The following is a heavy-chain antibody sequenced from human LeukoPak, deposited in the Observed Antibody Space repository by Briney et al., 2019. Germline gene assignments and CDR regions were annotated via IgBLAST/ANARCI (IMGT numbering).Heavy chain of an antibody. D-gene: IGHD1-26*01. J-gene: IGHJ4*02. Sequence: GGSLRLSCAASGFTFSSIAMSWVRQAPDKGLEWVSTISGSGGGTYYADSVKGRFTISRDDSKNTLYLQMNSLRADDTAVYYCAKDLGRYRNNFFDYWGQGNLVTVSS. CDR2: ISGSGGGT. V-gene: IGHV3-23*01. CDR1: GFTFSSIA. CDR3: AKDLGRYRNNFFDY.